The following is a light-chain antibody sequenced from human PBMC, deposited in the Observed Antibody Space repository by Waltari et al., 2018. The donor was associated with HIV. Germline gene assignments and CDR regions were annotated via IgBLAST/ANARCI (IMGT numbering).Light chain of an antibody. CDR3: QQYGSSPIT. CDR2: AAS. V-gene: IGKV3-20*01. CDR1: QSVSTTY. J-gene: IGKJ5*01. Sequence: EIVLTQSPGTLSLSSGERATLSCWASQSVSTTYLAWYQQKPGQAPRLLIYAASSRATGIPDRFSGSGSGTDFTLTISRLEPEDFAVYYCQQYGSSPITFGQGTRLEIK.